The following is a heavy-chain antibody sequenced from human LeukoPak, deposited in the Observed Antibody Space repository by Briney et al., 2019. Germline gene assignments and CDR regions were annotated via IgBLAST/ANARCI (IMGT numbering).Heavy chain of an antibody. CDR2: FDPEDGET. CDR1: GYTLTELS. V-gene: IGHV1-24*01. Sequence: ASVKVSCKVSGYTLTELSMHWVRQAPGKGLEWMGGFDPEDGETIYAQKFQVRVTMTEDTSTDTAYMELSSLRSEDTAVYYCATAHRYSSGWYEVSPFDYWGQGTLVTVSS. CDR3: ATAHRYSSGWYEVSPFDY. D-gene: IGHD6-19*01. J-gene: IGHJ4*02.